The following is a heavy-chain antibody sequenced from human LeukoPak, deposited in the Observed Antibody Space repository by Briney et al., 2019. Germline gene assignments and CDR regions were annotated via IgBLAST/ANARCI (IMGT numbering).Heavy chain of an antibody. Sequence: GGSLRLSCAASGFTFSSSAMSWVRQVPGKGLEWVSAISGSGGSTYYADSVKGRFTISRDNAKNSLYLQMNSLRVEDTAVYYCARDRAVAGLFDPWGQGTLVTVSS. CDR3: ARDRAVAGLFDP. V-gene: IGHV3-23*01. CDR1: GFTFSSSA. CDR2: ISGSGGST. D-gene: IGHD6-19*01. J-gene: IGHJ5*02.